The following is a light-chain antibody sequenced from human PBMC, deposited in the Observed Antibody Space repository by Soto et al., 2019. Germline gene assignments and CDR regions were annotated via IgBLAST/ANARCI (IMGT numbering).Light chain of an antibody. CDR3: SSYTSSSTLAV. V-gene: IGLV2-14*01. CDR2: EVS. Sequence: QSALTQPASVSGSPGQSITISCTGTSSDVGGYNYVSWYQQHPGKAPKLMIYEVSNRPSGVSNRFSGSKSGNTASLTISGLQAEDEADYYCSSYTSSSTLAVFCGGTKATVL. CDR1: SSDVGGYNY. J-gene: IGLJ3*02.